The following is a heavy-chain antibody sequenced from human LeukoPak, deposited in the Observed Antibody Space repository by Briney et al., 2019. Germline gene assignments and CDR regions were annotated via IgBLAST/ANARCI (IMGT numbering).Heavy chain of an antibody. CDR3: ARESGWGYYGPVSYYNVIYYYYYMDV. V-gene: IGHV4-61*02. Sequence: SQTLSLTCTVSGGSISSGSYYWSWIRQPAGKGLEWIGRIYTSGSTNYNPSLKSRVTISVDTSKNQFSLKLSSVTAADTAVYYCARESGWGYYGPVSYYNVIYYYYYMDVWGKGTTVTVSS. CDR1: GGSISSGSYY. CDR2: IYTSGST. D-gene: IGHD3-10*01. J-gene: IGHJ6*03.